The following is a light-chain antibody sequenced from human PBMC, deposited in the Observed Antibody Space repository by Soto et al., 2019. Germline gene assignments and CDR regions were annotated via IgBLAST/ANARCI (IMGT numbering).Light chain of an antibody. CDR3: CSFTGTTIGV. J-gene: IGLJ2*01. CDR2: EVN. CDR1: SSDVGRYNR. Sequence: QSALTQPPSASGSPGQSVTMSCTGTSSDVGRYNRVSWYQHYPGKAPKLMIYEVNKRPSEVPDRFSGSKSGNTASLTVSGLQAEDEADYYCCSFTGTTIGVFGGGTKVTVL. V-gene: IGLV2-8*01.